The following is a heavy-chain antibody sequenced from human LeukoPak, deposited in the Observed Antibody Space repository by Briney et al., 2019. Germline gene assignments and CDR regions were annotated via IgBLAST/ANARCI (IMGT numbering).Heavy chain of an antibody. Sequence: SETLSLTCTVSGGSISSFYWSWIRQPPGKGLEWIGYIYYSGSTNYNPSLKSRVTISVDTSKNQFSLKLSSVTAADTAVYYCARGSGSYGGFDYWGQGTLVTVSS. V-gene: IGHV4-59*01. J-gene: IGHJ4*02. D-gene: IGHD1-26*01. CDR3: ARGSGSYGGFDY. CDR1: GGSISSFY. CDR2: IYYSGST.